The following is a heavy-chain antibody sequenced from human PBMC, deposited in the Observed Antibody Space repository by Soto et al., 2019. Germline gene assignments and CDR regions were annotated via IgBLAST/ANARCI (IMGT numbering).Heavy chain of an antibody. D-gene: IGHD3-22*01. CDR1: GFTFSSYS. V-gene: IGHV3-21*01. CDR2: ISSSSSYI. J-gene: IGHJ4*02. CDR3: ARLTSYDSSGYYRY. Sequence: EVQLVESGGGLVKPGGSLRLSCAASGFTFSSYSMNWVRQAPGKGLEWVSSISSSSSYIYYADSVKGRFTISRDNAKNSLSLQMNSLRAEDTAVYYCARLTSYDSSGYYRYWGQGTRVTVPS.